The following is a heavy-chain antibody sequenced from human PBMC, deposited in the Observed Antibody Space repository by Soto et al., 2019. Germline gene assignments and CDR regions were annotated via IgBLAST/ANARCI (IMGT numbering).Heavy chain of an antibody. CDR1: GYSLTGYD. CDR3: ARSYVTSRPIDF. Sequence: QVQLVQSGAEVKKPGASVKVSCKASGYSLTGYDMHWVRRAPGQGLEWMGITNHRDGSTNYAQKYNGRVTMTSDTSTSTVSMEMSRLTSADTAVCYCARSYVTSRPIDFWGRGTLVTVSS. J-gene: IGHJ4*02. CDR2: TNHRDGST. V-gene: IGHV1-46*01. D-gene: IGHD3-10*02.